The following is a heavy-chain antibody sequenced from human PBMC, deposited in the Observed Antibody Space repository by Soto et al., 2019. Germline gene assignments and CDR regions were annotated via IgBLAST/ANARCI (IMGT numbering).Heavy chain of an antibody. CDR2: ISYDGSNK. CDR3: AKDHNKVASSSWYEPFDY. CDR1: GFTFSSYG. J-gene: IGHJ4*02. V-gene: IGHV3-30*18. Sequence: QVQLVESGGGVVQPGRSLRLSCAASGFTFSSYGMHWVRQAPGKGLEWVAVISYDGSNKYYADSVKGRFTISRDNSKNTLYLQMNSLTAEDTAVYYCAKDHNKVASSSWYEPFDYWVQGTLVTVSS. D-gene: IGHD6-13*01.